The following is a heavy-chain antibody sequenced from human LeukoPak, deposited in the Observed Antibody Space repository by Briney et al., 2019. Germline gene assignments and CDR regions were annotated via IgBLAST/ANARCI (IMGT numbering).Heavy chain of an antibody. D-gene: IGHD6-19*01. CDR2: IYYSGST. J-gene: IGHJ3*02. CDR1: GGSFSGYY. CDR3: ARSWYSSGWSPREIDAFDI. Sequence: PSETLSLTCAVYGGSFSGYYWSWIRQPPGKGLEWIGYIYYSGSTNYNPSLKSRVTISVDTSKNQFSLKLSSVTAADTAVYYCARSWYSSGWSPREIDAFDIWGQGTMVTVSS. V-gene: IGHV4-59*01.